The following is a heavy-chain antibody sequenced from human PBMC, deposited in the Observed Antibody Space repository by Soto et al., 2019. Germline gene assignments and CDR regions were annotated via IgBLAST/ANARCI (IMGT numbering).Heavy chain of an antibody. J-gene: IGHJ4*02. V-gene: IGHV4-59*01. Sequence: SETLSLTCSISGGSIRSYYWSWIRQPPGKGLEWIGYIYHNGNTIYNPSLQSRVTISIDTSNNRFSLKLRSVTAADAAVYYCARAAAADYWGQGTLVTVSS. CDR3: ARAAAADY. CDR2: IYHNGNT. D-gene: IGHD6-13*01. CDR1: GGSIRSYY.